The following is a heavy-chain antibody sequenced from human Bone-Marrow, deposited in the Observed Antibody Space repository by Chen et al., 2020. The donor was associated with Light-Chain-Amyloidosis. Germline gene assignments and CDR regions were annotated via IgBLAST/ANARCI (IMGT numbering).Heavy chain of an antibody. V-gene: IGHV5-51*01. CDR1: GYTFPNYW. J-gene: IGHJ4*02. Sequence: VQLAQSGPEVKKPGESLKISCRGSGYTFPNYWIGGVRQMPGKGLEWMGVIYPDDSDARYSPSFEGQVTISADKSITTAYLQWRSLKASDTAMYYCARRRDGYNFDYWGQGTLVTVSS. CDR3: ARRRDGYNFDY. D-gene: IGHD5-12*01. CDR2: IYPDDSDA.